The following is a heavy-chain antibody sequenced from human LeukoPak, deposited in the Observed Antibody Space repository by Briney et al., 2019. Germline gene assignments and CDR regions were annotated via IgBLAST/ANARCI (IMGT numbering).Heavy chain of an antibody. CDR3: ARHISVSYDAFDL. D-gene: IGHD6-19*01. CDR2: IYHGGST. CDR1: GYSISSGYY. V-gene: IGHV4-38-2*02. J-gene: IGHJ3*01. Sequence: SETLSLTCTVSGYSISSGYYWGWIRQPPGKGLEWIGSIYHGGSTYYNPSLKSRVTISVDTSKNQFSLKLTSVTAADTAVYYCARHISVSYDAFDLWGRGTMVTVSS.